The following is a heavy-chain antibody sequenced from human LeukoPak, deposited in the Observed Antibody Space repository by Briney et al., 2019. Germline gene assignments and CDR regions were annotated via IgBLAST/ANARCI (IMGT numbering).Heavy chain of an antibody. CDR2: ISPDGNTR. D-gene: IGHD1-26*01. V-gene: IGHV3-74*01. J-gene: IGHJ4*02. CDR3: ATIGDRRSGELYRIDY. CDR1: GFTFSSYW. Sequence: GGSLRLSCAASGFTFSSYWMHWVRRSPGKGLLWVSNISPDGNTRSHAESVQGRFTISRDNAKNTLYLQMSSLTADDAAVYYCATIGDRRSGELYRIDYWGQGTLVTVSS.